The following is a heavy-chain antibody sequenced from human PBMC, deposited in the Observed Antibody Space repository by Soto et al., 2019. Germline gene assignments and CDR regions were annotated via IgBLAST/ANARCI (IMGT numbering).Heavy chain of an antibody. CDR1: GGTFSSYA. Sequence: SVKVSCKASGGTFSSYAISWVRQAPGQGLEWMGGIIPIFGTANYAQKFQGRVTITADESTSTAYMELSSLRSEDTAVYYCASTAPTTVTNWFDPWGQGTLVTVYS. V-gene: IGHV1-69*13. CDR3: ASTAPTTVTNWFDP. D-gene: IGHD4-4*01. J-gene: IGHJ5*02. CDR2: IIPIFGTA.